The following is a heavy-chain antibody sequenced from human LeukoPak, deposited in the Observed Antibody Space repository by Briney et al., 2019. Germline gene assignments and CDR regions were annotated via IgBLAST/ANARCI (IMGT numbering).Heavy chain of an antibody. Sequence: PSETLSLTCTVSGGSISSSSYYWGWIRQPPGKGLEWIGSIYYSGSTYYNPSLKSRVTISVDTSKNQFSLKPSSVTAADTAVYYCTRGSIAYYYMDVWGKGTTVTISS. J-gene: IGHJ6*03. V-gene: IGHV4-39*07. CDR3: TRGSIAYYYMDV. D-gene: IGHD3-22*01. CDR2: IYYSGST. CDR1: GGSISSSSYY.